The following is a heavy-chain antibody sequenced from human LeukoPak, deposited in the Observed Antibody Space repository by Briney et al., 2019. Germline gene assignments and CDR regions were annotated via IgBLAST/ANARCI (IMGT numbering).Heavy chain of an antibody. J-gene: IGHJ4*02. CDR1: GYTCTNYG. CDR3: ARVYFSGYSSSSLYY. CDR2: ISAYNGNT. V-gene: IGHV1-18*01. Sequence: ASVKVSCKASGYTCTNYGISWVRQAPGQGLEWMGWISAYNGNTNYAQKLQGRVTMTTDTSTSTAYMELRSLRSDDTAVYYCARVYFSGYSSSSLYYWGQGTLVTVSS. D-gene: IGHD6-6*01.